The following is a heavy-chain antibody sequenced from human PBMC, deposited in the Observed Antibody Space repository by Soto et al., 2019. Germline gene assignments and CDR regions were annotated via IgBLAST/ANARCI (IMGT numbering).Heavy chain of an antibody. Sequence: QVQLVQSGAEVKKPGASVKVSCKASGYTFTGYYMHGVRQAPGQGLEWMGWINPNSGGTNYAQKFQCRVTMTRGTSISTAYMELSRLRSDDTAVYYCARGGRDWNYLRRDYGMDVWGQGTPVTVSS. V-gene: IGHV1-2*02. CDR3: ARGGRDWNYLRRDYGMDV. D-gene: IGHD1-7*01. CDR2: INPNSGGT. CDR1: GYTFTGYY. J-gene: IGHJ6*02.